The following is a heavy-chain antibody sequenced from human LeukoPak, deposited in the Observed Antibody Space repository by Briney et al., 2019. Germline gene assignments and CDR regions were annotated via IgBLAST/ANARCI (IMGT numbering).Heavy chain of an antibody. J-gene: IGHJ5*02. CDR2: ISPTSSYM. V-gene: IGHV3-21*04. CDR3: VRDADGGNSWFDT. CDR1: GFTFTDFY. D-gene: IGHD4-23*01. Sequence: GGSLRLSCAASGFTFTDFYMNWVRQAPGKGLEWVSWISPTSSYMYYADSVKGRFTISRDNAKNSLYLQMNSLRAEDTALYYCVRDADGGNSWFDTWSQGTLVTVSS.